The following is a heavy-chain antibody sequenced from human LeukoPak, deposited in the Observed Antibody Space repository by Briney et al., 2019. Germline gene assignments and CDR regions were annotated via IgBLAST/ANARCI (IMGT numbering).Heavy chain of an antibody. J-gene: IGHJ4*02. CDR3: ASGSSPRSGYFDY. V-gene: IGHV6-1*01. CDR1: GYSVSSNSAA. D-gene: IGHD6-13*01. CDR2: TYKRSKWYN. Sequence: QTLSLTCAISGYSVSSNSAAWNWIRQSPSRGLEWLGRTYKRSKWYNDYVVSVKSRITINPDTSKNQFSLQMNSVTPENTAVYYCASGSSPRSGYFDYWGQGTLVTVSS.